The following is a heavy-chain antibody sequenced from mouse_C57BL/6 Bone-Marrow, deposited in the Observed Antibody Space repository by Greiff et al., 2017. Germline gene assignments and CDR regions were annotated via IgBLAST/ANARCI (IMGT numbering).Heavy chain of an antibody. D-gene: IGHD2-12*01. CDR1: GYTFPDYE. CDR3: TRLRSNPAWFAY. V-gene: IGHV1-15*01. Sequence: VQLQQSGAELVRPGASVTLSCKASGYTFPDYELHWVKQTHVHGLEWIGAIDPETGGTAYNQKFKGKAILTADKSSSTAYMELRSLTSEDSAVYYCTRLRSNPAWFAYWGQGTLVTVSA. J-gene: IGHJ3*01. CDR2: IDPETGGT.